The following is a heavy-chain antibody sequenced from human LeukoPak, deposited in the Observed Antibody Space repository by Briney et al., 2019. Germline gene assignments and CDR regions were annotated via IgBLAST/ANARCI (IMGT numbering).Heavy chain of an antibody. CDR3: ARQYGSGAWVPRVDYYGMDV. J-gene: IGHJ6*02. CDR1: GFTFSSYS. V-gene: IGHV3-21*01. CDR2: ISSSSSYI. Sequence: GGSLRLSCAASGFTFSSYSMNWVRQAPGKGLEWVSSISSSSSYIYYADSVKGRFTISRDNAKNSLYLQMNSLRAEDTAVYYCARQYGSGAWVPRVDYYGMDVWGQGTTVTVSS. D-gene: IGHD3-10*01.